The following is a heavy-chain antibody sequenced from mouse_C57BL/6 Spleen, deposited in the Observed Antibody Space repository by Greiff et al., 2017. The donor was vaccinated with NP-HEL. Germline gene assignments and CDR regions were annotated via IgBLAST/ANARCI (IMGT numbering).Heavy chain of an antibody. CDR1: GYTFTSYG. D-gene: IGHD1-1*01. Sequence: VQLQQSGAELARPGASVKLSCKASGYTFTSYGISWVKQRTGQGLEWIGEIYPRSGNTYYNEKFKGKATLTADKSSSTAYMELRSLTSEDSAVYFSAREFYYGSSHWYFDVWGTGTTVTVSS. V-gene: IGHV1-81*01. CDR3: AREFYYGSSHWYFDV. J-gene: IGHJ1*03. CDR2: IYPRSGNT.